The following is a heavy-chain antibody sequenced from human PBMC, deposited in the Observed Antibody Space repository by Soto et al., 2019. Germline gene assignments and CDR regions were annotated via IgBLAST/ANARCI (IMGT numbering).Heavy chain of an antibody. Sequence: QVQLVQSGAEAKKPGSSVKVSCKPSGGTFRSYAISWVRQAPGQGLEWLGGIVPLFRTTNYAQKFQGSVTITAATSTYTVYMGRSGLRSGDTALYYCARGGYSSTWSNLLDRSGLDVWGQGTTVTVSS. D-gene: IGHD6-13*01. J-gene: IGHJ6*02. V-gene: IGHV1-69*06. CDR2: IVPLFRTT. CDR3: ARGGYSSTWSNLLDRSGLDV. CDR1: GGTFRSYA.